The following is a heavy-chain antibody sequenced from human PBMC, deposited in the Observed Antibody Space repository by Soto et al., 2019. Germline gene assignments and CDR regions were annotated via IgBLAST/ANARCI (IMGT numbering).Heavy chain of an antibody. J-gene: IGHJ5*02. CDR1: GYTITDNY. CDR3: ARAPKVYGSSLAT. CDR2: INHNSGGT. V-gene: IGHV1-2*02. Sequence: ASVKVSCKASGYTITDNYLHWVRQALGQGLEWMGWINHNSGGTNYAQTFQGRVTMTRDTSISTAYMELSRLRSDDTAVFYCARAPKVYGSSLATWGQGTPVTVSS. D-gene: IGHD6-19*01.